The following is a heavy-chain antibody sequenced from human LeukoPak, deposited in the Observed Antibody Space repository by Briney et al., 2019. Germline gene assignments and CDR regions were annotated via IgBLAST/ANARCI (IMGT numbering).Heavy chain of an antibody. CDR1: GFTFRSYA. CDR2: IIYDGGHT. Sequence: PGGSLRLSCTASGFTFRSYAMSWVRQAPGKGLECVSSIIYDGGHTYYAASVKGRFTISRDNSQNTLYLQMNSLRVEDTAVYHCVRQAGRAGGQWGQGTLIAVSS. V-gene: IGHV3-23*01. J-gene: IGHJ4*02. CDR3: VRQAGRAGGQ. D-gene: IGHD3-10*01.